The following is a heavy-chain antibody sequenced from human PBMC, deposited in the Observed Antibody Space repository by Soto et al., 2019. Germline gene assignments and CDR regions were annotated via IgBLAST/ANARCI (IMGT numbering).Heavy chain of an antibody. J-gene: IGHJ6*02. CDR3: ARDSASGYSYGYNYYSGMDV. D-gene: IGHD5-18*01. CDR2: ISSSSSYI. CDR1: WVTFSSYG. V-gene: IGHV3-21*01. Sequence: GGSLRLWWAAAWVTFSSYGVNWVRQAPGKGLEWVSSISSSSSYIYYADSVKGRFTISRDNAKNSLYLQMNSLRAEDTAVYYCARDSASGYSYGYNYYSGMDVWGQGTTVTVSS.